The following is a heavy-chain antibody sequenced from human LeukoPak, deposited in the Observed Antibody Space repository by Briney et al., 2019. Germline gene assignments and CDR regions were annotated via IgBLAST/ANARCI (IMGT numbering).Heavy chain of an antibody. J-gene: IGHJ5*02. D-gene: IGHD3-10*01. CDR3: ARDRRITLVRGALGWFDP. CDR2: IYTSGST. CDR1: VRSISSYY. V-gene: IGHV4-4*07. Sequence: SETLSLTCTVSVRSISSYYWRWIRQPAGKGLEWIGRIYTSGSTNYNPSLKSRVTMSVDTSKNQFSLKLSSVTAADTAVYYCARDRRITLVRGALGWFDPWGQGTLVTVSS.